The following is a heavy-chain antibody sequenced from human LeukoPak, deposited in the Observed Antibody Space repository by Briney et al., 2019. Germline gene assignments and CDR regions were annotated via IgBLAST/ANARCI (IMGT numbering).Heavy chain of an antibody. V-gene: IGHV3-23*01. CDR2: FYETDKT. Sequence: GGSLRLSCAASGFTFSIYAMTWVCQAPGKGLEWVSTFYETDKTDYADSVKGRFTISRDTSKSMLYLQMNSLSAEDTAIYYCAKRGAGSGGLHFWGQGTLVTVSS. CDR1: GFTFSIYA. D-gene: IGHD6-19*01. J-gene: IGHJ4*02. CDR3: AKRGAGSGGLHF.